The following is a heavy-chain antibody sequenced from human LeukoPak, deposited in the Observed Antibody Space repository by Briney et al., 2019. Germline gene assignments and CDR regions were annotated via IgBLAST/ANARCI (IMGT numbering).Heavy chain of an antibody. V-gene: IGHV1-2*04. CDR1: GYTFTGYY. CDR3: ARGLYLGYCSSTSCPGAFDI. D-gene: IGHD2-2*01. J-gene: IGHJ3*02. CDR2: INPNSGGT. Sequence: ASVKVSCKASGYTFTGYYMHWVRQAPGQGLEWMGWINPNSGGTNYAQKFQGWVTMTRDTSISTAYMELSRLRSDDTAVYYCARGLYLGYCSSTSCPGAFDIWGQGTMVTVSS.